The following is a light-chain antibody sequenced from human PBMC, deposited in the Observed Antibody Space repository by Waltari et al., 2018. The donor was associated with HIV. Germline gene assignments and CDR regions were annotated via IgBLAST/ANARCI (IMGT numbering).Light chain of an antibody. CDR3: QQLNTYPLT. J-gene: IGKJ4*01. Sequence: DIQLTQSPSSLAASVGDRVTVTCRASLFFRSNLAWYPHKPGKAPKLLIYSASTLQSGVPSRFSGSQSGTDFTLTISSLQPEDFATYYCQQLNTYPLTFGGGTKVEIK. V-gene: IGKV1-9*01. CDR1: LFFRSN. CDR2: SAS.